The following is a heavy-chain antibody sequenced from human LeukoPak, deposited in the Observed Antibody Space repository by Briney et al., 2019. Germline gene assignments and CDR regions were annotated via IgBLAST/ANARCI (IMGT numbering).Heavy chain of an antibody. D-gene: IGHD3-22*01. CDR1: GFTFSSYA. J-gene: IGHJ4*02. V-gene: IGHV3-23*01. Sequence: GSLRLSCAASGFTFSSYAMSWVRQAPGMGLEWVSAISGSGGSTYYADSVKGRFTISRDNSKNTLYLQMNSLRAEDTAVYYCAKDGVYYDSRGYQDYWGQGTLVTVSS. CDR2: ISGSGGST. CDR3: AKDGVYYDSRGYQDY.